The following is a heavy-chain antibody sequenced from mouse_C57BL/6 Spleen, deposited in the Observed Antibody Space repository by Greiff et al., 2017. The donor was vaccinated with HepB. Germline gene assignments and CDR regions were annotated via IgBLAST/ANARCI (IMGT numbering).Heavy chain of an antibody. J-gene: IGHJ4*01. CDR1: GYTFTSYW. V-gene: IGHV1-69*01. D-gene: IGHD2-12*01. CDR2: IDPSDSYT. Sequence: QVQLKQPGAELVMPGASVKLSCKASGYTFTSYWMHWVKQRPGQGLEWIGEIDPSDSYTNYNQKFKGKSTLTVDKSSSTAYMQLSSLTSEDSAVYYCARYSPYAMDYWGQGTSVTVSS. CDR3: ARYSPYAMDY.